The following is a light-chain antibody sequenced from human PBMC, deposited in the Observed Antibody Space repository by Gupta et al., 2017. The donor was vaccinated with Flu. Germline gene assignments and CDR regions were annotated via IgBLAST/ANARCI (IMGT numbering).Light chain of an antibody. Sequence: DIQMTQSPSSLSASVGDRVTITCRASQSISSYLNWYQQKPGKAPKLLIYAASSLQSGVPSRFSCSGSGTDFTLTISSLQPADFATYYCQQSYSTPPTFGQGTKVEIK. V-gene: IGKV1-39*01. CDR1: QSISSY. CDR3: QQSYSTPPT. J-gene: IGKJ1*01. CDR2: AAS.